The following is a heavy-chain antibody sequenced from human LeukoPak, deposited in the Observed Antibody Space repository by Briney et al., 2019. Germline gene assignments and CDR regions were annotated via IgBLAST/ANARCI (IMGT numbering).Heavy chain of an antibody. J-gene: IGHJ4*02. D-gene: IGHD2-2*02. CDR3: AKDPAATPASPSGLFDY. CDR1: GFTFDDYA. Sequence: PGRSLRLPCAASGFTFDDYAMHWVRQAPGKGLEWVSGISWNSGSIGYADSVKGRFTISRDNAKNSLYLQMNSLRAEDTALYYCAKDPAATPASPSGLFDYWGQGTLVTVSS. V-gene: IGHV3-9*01. CDR2: ISWNSGSI.